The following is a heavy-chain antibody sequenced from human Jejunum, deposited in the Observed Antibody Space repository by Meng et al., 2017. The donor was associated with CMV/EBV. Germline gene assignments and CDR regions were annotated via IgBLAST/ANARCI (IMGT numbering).Heavy chain of an antibody. Sequence: QGQLEGSGPGLGNPSETLSLTGTVSGGSINNHYWSWIRQPAGKGLEWIGRFYSSDTYNYHPSLNSRVTMSLDTSKKQFSLILSSVTAADTARYYCARGPGASTREGFDHWGLGTLVTVSS. CDR2: FYSSDTY. CDR3: ARGPGASTREGFDH. J-gene: IGHJ4*02. CDR1: GGSINNHY. V-gene: IGHV4-4*07. D-gene: IGHD1-26*01.